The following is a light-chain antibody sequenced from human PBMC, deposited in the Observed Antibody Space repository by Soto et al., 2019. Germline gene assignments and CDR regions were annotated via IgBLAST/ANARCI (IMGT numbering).Light chain of an antibody. V-gene: IGKV3-15*01. CDR3: QQYNNWPQT. Sequence: EIVMTQSPATLSVSPGERATLSCRASQSVSSNFAWYQQKPCQAPRLLIYGASTRATGIPARFSGSGSGTEFTLTISSLQSEDFAVYYCQQYNNWPQTFGQGTKVEIK. CDR2: GAS. CDR1: QSVSSN. J-gene: IGKJ1*01.